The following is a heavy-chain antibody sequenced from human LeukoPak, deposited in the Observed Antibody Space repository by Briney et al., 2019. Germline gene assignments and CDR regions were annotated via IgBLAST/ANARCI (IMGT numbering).Heavy chain of an antibody. J-gene: IGHJ4*02. D-gene: IGHD3-22*01. V-gene: IGHV1-2*02. CDR3: ARTPYYYDSSLIY. Sequence: ASVKVSCKASGSTFTGYYMHWVRQAPGQGLEWMGWINPNSGGTNYAQKFQGRVTMTRDTSISTAYMELSRLRSDDTAVYYCARTPYYYDSSLIYWGQGTLVTVSS. CDR2: INPNSGGT. CDR1: GSTFTGYY.